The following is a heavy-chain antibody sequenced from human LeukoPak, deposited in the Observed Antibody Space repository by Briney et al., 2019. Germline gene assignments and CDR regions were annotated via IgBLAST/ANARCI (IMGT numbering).Heavy chain of an antibody. CDR3: ARYRSHLRGSGRSNWFDP. V-gene: IGHV4-34*01. CDR1: GGSFSGYY. Sequence: SETLSLTCAVYGGSFSGYYWSWIRQPPGKGLEWIGEINHSGSTNYNPSLKSRVTISVDTSKNQFSLKLSSVTAADTAVYYCARYRSHLRGSGRSNWFDPWGQGTLVTVSS. D-gene: IGHD3-10*01. CDR2: INHSGST. J-gene: IGHJ5*02.